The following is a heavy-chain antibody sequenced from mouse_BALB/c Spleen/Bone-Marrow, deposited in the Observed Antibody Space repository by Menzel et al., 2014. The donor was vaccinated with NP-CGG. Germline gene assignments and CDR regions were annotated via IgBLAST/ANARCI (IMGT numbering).Heavy chain of an antibody. CDR1: GYSFTGYY. CDR3: ESRGEYFDV. J-gene: IGHJ1*01. CDR2: IYPYNGVS. V-gene: IGHV1-31*01. Sequence: VQLQQPGPELVKPGASVKISCKASGYSFTGYYMHWVKQSHGNSLDWIGYIYPYNGVSSYNQKFKGKATLTVDKSSSTAYMELCSLTSDDSAVYYCESRGEYFDVWGAGTTVTVSS.